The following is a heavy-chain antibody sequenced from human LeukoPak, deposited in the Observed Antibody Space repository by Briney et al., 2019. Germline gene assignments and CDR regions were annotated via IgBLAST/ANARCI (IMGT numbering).Heavy chain of an antibody. CDR1: GFTFDDYG. CDR3: ARDLVGTRLPDY. D-gene: IGHD1-14*01. CDR2: INWNGGST. Sequence: PGGSLRLSCAASGFTFDDYGMSWVRQAPGKGLEWVSGINWNGGSTGYADSVKGRFTISRDNAKNSLYLQMNSLRAEDTAVYYCARDLVGTRLPDYWGQGTLVTVSS. J-gene: IGHJ4*02. V-gene: IGHV3-20*04.